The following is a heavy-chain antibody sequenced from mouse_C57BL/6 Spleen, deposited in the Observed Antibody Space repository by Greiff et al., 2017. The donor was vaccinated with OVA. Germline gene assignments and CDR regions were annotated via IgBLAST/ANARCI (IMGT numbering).Heavy chain of an antibody. Sequence: VQLQQPGAELVKPGASVTLSCKASGYTFTSYWMHWVKQRPGQGLEWIGMIHPNSGSTNYNEKFKSKATLTVDKSSSTAYMQLSSLTSEDSAVYYCARREIYYDSYFDYWGQGTTLTVSS. J-gene: IGHJ2*01. CDR2: IHPNSGST. CDR3: ARREIYYDSYFDY. CDR1: GYTFTSYW. D-gene: IGHD2-4*01. V-gene: IGHV1-64*01.